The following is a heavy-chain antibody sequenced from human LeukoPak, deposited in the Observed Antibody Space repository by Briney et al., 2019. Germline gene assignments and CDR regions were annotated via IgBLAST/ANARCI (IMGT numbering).Heavy chain of an antibody. CDR2: ISGSGGST. V-gene: IGHV3-23*01. J-gene: IGHJ4*02. CDR3: ARDGGYDFWSGYYQDY. D-gene: IGHD3-3*01. Sequence: GGSLRLSCAASGFTFSSYAMSWVRQAPGKGLEWVSAISGSGGSTYYADSVKGRFTISRDNSKNTLYLQMNSLRAEDTAVYYCARDGGYDFWSGYYQDYWGQGTLVTVSS. CDR1: GFTFSSYA.